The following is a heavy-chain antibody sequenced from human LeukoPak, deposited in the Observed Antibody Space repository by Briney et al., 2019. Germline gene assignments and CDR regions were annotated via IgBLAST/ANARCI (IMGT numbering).Heavy chain of an antibody. Sequence: GGSLRLSCAASGFTFSSYWMSWVPQAPGKGLEWVANIKQDGSEKYYVDSVKGRFTISRDNAKNSLYLQMNSLRAEDTAVYYCARGWGQGTYYDFWSGYYTHYGMDVWGQGTTVTVSS. D-gene: IGHD3-3*01. CDR2: IKQDGSEK. CDR1: GFTFSSYW. V-gene: IGHV3-7*01. J-gene: IGHJ6*02. CDR3: ARGWGQGTYYDFWSGYYTHYGMDV.